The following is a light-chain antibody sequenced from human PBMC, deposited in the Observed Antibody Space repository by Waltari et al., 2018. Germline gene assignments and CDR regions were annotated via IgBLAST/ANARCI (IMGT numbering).Light chain of an antibody. CDR1: QCGDKY. CDR2: QDT. J-gene: IGLJ1*01. Sequence: SYELTQPPSVSVSPGQTASITCSGDQCGDKYACWYQQKPGQTPVLLIYQDTTRTAGIPERFTGSNSGKTATLTISGSQAMNEADYYCQAWHSDTPSVFGPGTKVTVL. V-gene: IGLV3-1*01. CDR3: QAWHSDTPSV.